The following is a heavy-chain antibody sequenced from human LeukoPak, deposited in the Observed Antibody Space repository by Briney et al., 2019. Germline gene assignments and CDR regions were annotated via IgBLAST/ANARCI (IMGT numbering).Heavy chain of an antibody. J-gene: IGHJ1*01. V-gene: IGHV3-30*02. CDR1: AFTFSSYA. Sequence: GGSLRLSCAASAFTFSSYAMHWVRQAPGKGLEWVSFIHYDGSKKYYADSVKGRFAISRDNSKNMLYLQMNSLRTEDTAVYYRARDNYYDSSGYWGYFQHWGQGTLVTVSS. CDR2: IHYDGSKK. D-gene: IGHD3-22*01. CDR3: ARDNYYDSSGYWGYFQH.